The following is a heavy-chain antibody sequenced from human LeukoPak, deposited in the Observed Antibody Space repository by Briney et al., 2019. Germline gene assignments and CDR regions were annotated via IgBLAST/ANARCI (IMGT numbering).Heavy chain of an antibody. CDR1: GFTFSSYA. CDR3: AKDSPFGEGY. J-gene: IGHJ4*02. D-gene: IGHD3-10*01. Sequence: PGGSLRLSCAASGFTFSSYAMHWVRQAPGKGLEWVAVISYDGSNKYYADSVKGRFTISRDNSKNTLYLQMNSLRAEDTAVYYCAKDSPFGEGYWGQGTLVTVSS. V-gene: IGHV3-30-3*01. CDR2: ISYDGSNK.